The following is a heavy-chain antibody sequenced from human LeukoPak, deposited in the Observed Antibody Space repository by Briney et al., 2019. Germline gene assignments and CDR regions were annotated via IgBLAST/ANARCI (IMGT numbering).Heavy chain of an antibody. Sequence: SETLSLTCTVSGGSISSYYWSWIRQPAGKGLEWIGRIYTSGSTNYNPSLKSRVTMSVDTSKNQFSLKLSSVTAADTAVYYCARVPRSYSGSPREFPPRFYYYMDVWGKGTTVTVSS. CDR3: ARVPRSYSGSPREFPPRFYYYMDV. CDR1: GGSISSYY. D-gene: IGHD1-26*01. J-gene: IGHJ6*03. CDR2: IYTSGST. V-gene: IGHV4-4*07.